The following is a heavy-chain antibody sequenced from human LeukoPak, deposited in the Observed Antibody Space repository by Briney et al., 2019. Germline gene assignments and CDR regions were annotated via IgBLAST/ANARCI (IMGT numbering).Heavy chain of an antibody. CDR3: ASDSPYYGMDV. Sequence: GGSLRLSCAASGFTFTTYWMHWVRQAPGKGLVWVSHINSDGSATIYADSVRGRFTISRDNAKNTLYLQMSGLRVDDTAVYHCASDSPYYGMDVWGQGTTVTVSS. CDR2: INSDGSAT. V-gene: IGHV3-74*01. J-gene: IGHJ6*02. CDR1: GFTFTTYW.